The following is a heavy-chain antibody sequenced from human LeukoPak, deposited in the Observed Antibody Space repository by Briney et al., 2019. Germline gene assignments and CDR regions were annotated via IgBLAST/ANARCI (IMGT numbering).Heavy chain of an antibody. D-gene: IGHD2-8*01. CDR1: GGSISSGSYY. Sequence: SETLSLTCTVSGGSISSGSYYWSWIRQPAGKGLEWIGRICTSGSTNYNPSLKSRVTISVDTSKNQFSLKLSSVTAADTAVYYCASSASIVLMVYATDYWGQGTLVTVSS. CDR2: ICTSGST. CDR3: ASSASIVLMVYATDY. J-gene: IGHJ4*02. V-gene: IGHV4-61*02.